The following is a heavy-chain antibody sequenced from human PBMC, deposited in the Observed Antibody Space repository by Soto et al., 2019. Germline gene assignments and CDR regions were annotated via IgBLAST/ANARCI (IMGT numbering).Heavy chain of an antibody. D-gene: IGHD2-2*01. Sequence: QVQLQESGPGLVKPSETLSLTCTVSGGSISSYYWSWIRQPPGKGLEWIGYIYYSGSTNYNPSLKSRVTISVDTSKNQFSLKLSSVTAADTAVYYCARQGYDCSSTSCYLGDYYYYYYMDVWGKGTTVTVSS. V-gene: IGHV4-59*08. CDR1: GGSISSYY. CDR2: IYYSGST. J-gene: IGHJ6*03. CDR3: ARQGYDCSSTSCYLGDYYYYYYMDV.